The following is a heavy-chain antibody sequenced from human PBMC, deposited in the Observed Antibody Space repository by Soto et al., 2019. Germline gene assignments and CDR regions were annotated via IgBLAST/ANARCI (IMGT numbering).Heavy chain of an antibody. Sequence: GESLKISCKGSGYSFTSYWIGWVRQMPGKGLEWMGIIYPGDSDTRYSPSFQGQVTISADKSISTAYLQWSSLKASDTAMYYCARHVDTAMVDYYYYGMDVWGQGTTVT. CDR2: IYPGDSDT. V-gene: IGHV5-51*01. CDR3: ARHVDTAMVDYYYYGMDV. D-gene: IGHD5-18*01. CDR1: GYSFTSYW. J-gene: IGHJ6*02.